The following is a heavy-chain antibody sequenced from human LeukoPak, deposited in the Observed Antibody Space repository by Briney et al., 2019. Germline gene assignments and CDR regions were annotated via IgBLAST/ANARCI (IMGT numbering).Heavy chain of an antibody. V-gene: IGHV3-23*01. CDR1: GFTFTSYA. J-gene: IGHJ6*02. Sequence: GGSLRLSCAASGFTFTSYAMSWVRQAPGKGLEWVSGISGGGGSTYYADSVKGRFTISRDNSKNTLYLQMNSLGAEDTAVYYCAKDRSMVRNSYGMDVWGQGTTVTVSS. D-gene: IGHD3-10*01. CDR3: AKDRSMVRNSYGMDV. CDR2: ISGGGGST.